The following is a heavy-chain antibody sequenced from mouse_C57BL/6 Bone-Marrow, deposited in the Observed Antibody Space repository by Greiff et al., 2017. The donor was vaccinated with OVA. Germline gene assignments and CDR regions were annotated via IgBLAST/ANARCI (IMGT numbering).Heavy chain of an antibody. J-gene: IGHJ3*01. CDR1: GYAFSSYW. CDR3: AREGRWSFAY. CDR2: IYPGDGDT. D-gene: IGHD2-3*01. Sequence: VQLVESGAELVKPGASVKISCKASGYAFSSYWMNWVKQRPGKGLEWIGQIYPGDGDTNYNGKFKGKATLTADKSSSTAYMQLSSLTSEDSAVYFCAREGRWSFAYWGQGTLVTVSA. V-gene: IGHV1-80*01.